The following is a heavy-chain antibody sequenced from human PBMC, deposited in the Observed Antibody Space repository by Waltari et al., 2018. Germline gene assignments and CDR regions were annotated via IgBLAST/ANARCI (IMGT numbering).Heavy chain of an antibody. CDR1: GFTIRIYT. CDR3: AKEEVCIMRGVQGPTWGAFER. V-gene: IGHV3-23*01. D-gene: IGHD3-10*01. CDR2: IKIIPGPS. J-gene: IGHJ3*01. Sequence: QLLEYGGGLVQPGGSLRLSCAASGFTIRIYTMSWVRQAPGKGLERLPEIKIIPGPSCSAGGVDGRFTISRDTCTNALYLQMNSLRAVDTAVYHSAKEEVCIMRGVQGPTWGAFERWGQGTMVTGSS.